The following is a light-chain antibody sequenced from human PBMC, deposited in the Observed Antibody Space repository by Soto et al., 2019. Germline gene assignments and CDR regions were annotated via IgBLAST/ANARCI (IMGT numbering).Light chain of an antibody. CDR1: SSDVGGYNY. J-gene: IGLJ1*01. CDR2: EVS. Sequence: VLTQPASVSGSPGQSITISCTGTSSDVGGYNYVSWYQLHPGKAPKLMVYEVSNRPSGVSNRFSGSKSGNTASLTISGLQAEDEADYYCSSYTSSTAYVFGTGTKVTV. CDR3: SSYTSSTAYV. V-gene: IGLV2-14*01.